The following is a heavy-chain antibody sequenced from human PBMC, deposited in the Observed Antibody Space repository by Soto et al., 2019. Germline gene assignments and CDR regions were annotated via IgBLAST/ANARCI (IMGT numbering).Heavy chain of an antibody. CDR1: GYTFTGYY. V-gene: IGHV1-2*04. CDR2: INPNSGGT. CDR3: ARVGYSSSWYVAFDI. Sequence: QVQLVQSGAEVKEPGASVKVSCKASGYTFTGYYMHWVRQAPGQGLEWMGWINPNSGGTNYAQKFQGWVTMTRDTSISTAYMELSRLRSDDTAVYYCARVGYSSSWYVAFDIWGQGTMVTVSS. D-gene: IGHD6-13*01. J-gene: IGHJ3*02.